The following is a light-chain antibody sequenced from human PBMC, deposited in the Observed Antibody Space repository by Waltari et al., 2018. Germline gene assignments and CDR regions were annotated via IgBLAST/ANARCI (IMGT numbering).Light chain of an antibody. Sequence: QSVLTQPPSASGTPGQTVTISCSGSSSNIGRDFVFWYQQLPGTAPKLLIYSDNQRPSGVPDRFSGSKSGTSASLAISGLRSEDEATYYCAAWDDSLSGQVFGTGTKVTVL. V-gene: IGLV1-47*02. CDR1: SSNIGRDF. CDR3: AAWDDSLSGQV. CDR2: SDN. J-gene: IGLJ1*01.